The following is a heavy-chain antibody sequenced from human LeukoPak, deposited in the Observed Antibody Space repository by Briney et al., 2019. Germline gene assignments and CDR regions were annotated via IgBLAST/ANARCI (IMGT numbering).Heavy chain of an antibody. D-gene: IGHD3-16*01. Sequence: PGGSLRLSCAASRFTFGSSWMSWVRRAPGKGLEWVANIKQDGSEKYYVDSVKGRFTISRDNAKNSLYLQMNSLRAEDTAVYYCAKERGRWGFGGVRGAFDIWGQGTMVTVSS. CDR3: AKERGRWGFGGVRGAFDI. CDR2: IKQDGSEK. CDR1: RFTFGSSW. V-gene: IGHV3-7*01. J-gene: IGHJ3*02.